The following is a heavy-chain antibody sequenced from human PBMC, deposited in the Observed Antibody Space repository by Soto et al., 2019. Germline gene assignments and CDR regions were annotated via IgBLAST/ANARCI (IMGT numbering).Heavy chain of an antibody. V-gene: IGHV4-59*08. Sequence: QVQLQESGPGLVKPSETLSLTCTVSGGSISSYYWSWIRQPPGKGLEWIGYIYYSGTTNYNPSLKRRVPISVDTSNNQFSLKLSSVPAAAAAVYYCARHVQWLVTFDYWGQGTLVTVSS. CDR1: GGSISSYY. CDR2: IYYSGTT. J-gene: IGHJ4*02. D-gene: IGHD6-19*01. CDR3: ARHVQWLVTFDY.